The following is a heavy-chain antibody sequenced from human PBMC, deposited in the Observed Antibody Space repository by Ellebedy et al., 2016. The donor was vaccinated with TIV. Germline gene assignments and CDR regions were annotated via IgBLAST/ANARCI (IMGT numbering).Heavy chain of an antibody. CDR3: ARAPTGVVPAAIENGMDV. Sequence: GGSLRLXCAASGFTFSSYDMHWVRQATGKGLEWVSAIGTAGDTYYPGSVKGRFTISRENAKNSLYLQMNSLRAGDTAVYYCARAPTGVVPAAIENGMDVWGQGTTVTVSS. CDR1: GFTFSSYD. J-gene: IGHJ6*02. D-gene: IGHD2-2*01. V-gene: IGHV3-13*01. CDR2: IGTAGDT.